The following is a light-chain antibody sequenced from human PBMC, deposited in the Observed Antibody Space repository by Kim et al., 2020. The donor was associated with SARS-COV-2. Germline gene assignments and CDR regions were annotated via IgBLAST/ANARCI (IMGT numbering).Light chain of an antibody. CDR2: DNS. V-gene: IGLV1-40*01. CDR1: NSNIGAGYD. J-gene: IGLJ2*01. Sequence: VTISCSGSNSNIGAGYDVHWYQQLPGTAPKLLIYDNSNRPSGVPDRFSGSKSGTSASLAITGLQAEDEADYYCQSYDSSLSDSVFGGGTQLTVL. CDR3: QSYDSSLSDSV.